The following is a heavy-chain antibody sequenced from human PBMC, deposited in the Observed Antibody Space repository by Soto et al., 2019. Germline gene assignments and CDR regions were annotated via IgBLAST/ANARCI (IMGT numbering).Heavy chain of an antibody. V-gene: IGHV4-59*01. D-gene: IGHD2-15*01. Sequence: QVQLQESGPGLVKPSETLSLTCTVSCVSFSTYYWSWIRQAPGKGLEWIGYIYYSGSSNYNPSLKSRVTMSVDTSKNQLSLKLSSVTAADTAVYYCARDQGGPFDYWGQGTLVTVSS. CDR3: ARDQGGPFDY. CDR2: IYYSGSS. CDR1: CVSFSTYY. J-gene: IGHJ4*02.